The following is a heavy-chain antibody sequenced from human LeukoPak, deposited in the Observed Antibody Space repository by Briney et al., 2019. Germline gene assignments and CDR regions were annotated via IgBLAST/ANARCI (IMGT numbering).Heavy chain of an antibody. Sequence: SETLSLTCTVSGGSISSGDYYWSWIRQPPGKGLEWIGGIYYSGSTYYNPSLKSRVTISVGTSKNQFSLKLSSVTAADTAVYYCASADSSGSFAAFDIWGQGTMVTVSS. J-gene: IGHJ3*02. CDR3: ASADSSGSFAAFDI. CDR1: GGSISSGDYY. D-gene: IGHD3-22*01. V-gene: IGHV4-39*01. CDR2: IYYSGST.